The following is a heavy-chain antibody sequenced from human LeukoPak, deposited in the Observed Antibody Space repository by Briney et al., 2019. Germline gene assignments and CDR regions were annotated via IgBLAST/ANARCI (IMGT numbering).Heavy chain of an antibody. CDR1: GFTFSSYA. D-gene: IGHD5-12*01. Sequence: PGGSLRLSRAASGFTFSSYAMHWVRQAPGKGLEWVAVISYDGSNKYYADSVKGRFTISRDNSKNTLYLQMNSLRAEDTAVYYCARGQYSGYIYYYYYGMDVWGQGTRSPSP. CDR3: ARGQYSGYIYYYYYGMDV. V-gene: IGHV3-30*04. CDR2: ISYDGSNK. J-gene: IGHJ6*02.